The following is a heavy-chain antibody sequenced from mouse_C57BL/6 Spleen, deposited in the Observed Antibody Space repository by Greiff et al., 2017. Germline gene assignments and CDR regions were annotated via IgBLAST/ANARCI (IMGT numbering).Heavy chain of an antibody. CDR2: ISSGGDYI. Sequence: EVHLVESGEGLVKPGGSLKLSCAASGFTFSSYAMSWVRQTPEKRLEWVAYISSGGDYIYYADTVKGRFTISRDNARNTLYLQMSSLKSEDTAMYYCTRDWRGGYFDYWGQGTTLTVSS. V-gene: IGHV5-9-1*02. J-gene: IGHJ2*01. CDR3: TRDWRGGYFDY. CDR1: GFTFSSYA.